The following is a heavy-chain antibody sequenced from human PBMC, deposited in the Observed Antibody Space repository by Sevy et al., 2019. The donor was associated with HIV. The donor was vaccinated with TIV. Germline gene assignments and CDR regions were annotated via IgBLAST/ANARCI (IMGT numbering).Heavy chain of an antibody. CDR2: IYYSGST. J-gene: IGHJ5*02. CDR3: ARDQTSLIGYCSGGRCYSGDGWFDP. Sequence: SETLSLTCTVSGGSISSYYWSWIRQPPGKGLEWIGYIYYSGSTNYNPSLKSRVTISVDTSKNQFSLKLSSVTAADTAVYYCARDQTSLIGYCSGGRCYSGDGWFDPRGQGTLVTVSS. V-gene: IGHV4-59*01. D-gene: IGHD2-15*01. CDR1: GGSISSYY.